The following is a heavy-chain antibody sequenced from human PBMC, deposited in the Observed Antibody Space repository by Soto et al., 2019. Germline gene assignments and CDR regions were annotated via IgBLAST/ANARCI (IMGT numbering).Heavy chain of an antibody. V-gene: IGHV3-21*01. J-gene: IGHJ6*03. Sequence: PGGSLRLSCAASGFTFSSYSMNWVRQAPGKGLEWVSSISSSSSYIYYADSVKGRFTISRDNAKNSLYLQMNSLRAEDTAVYYCASRMYSSSWYFVPSHYYYYYMDVWGKGTTVTVSS. CDR1: GFTFSSYS. D-gene: IGHD6-13*01. CDR3: ASRMYSSSWYFVPSHYYYYYMDV. CDR2: ISSSSSYI.